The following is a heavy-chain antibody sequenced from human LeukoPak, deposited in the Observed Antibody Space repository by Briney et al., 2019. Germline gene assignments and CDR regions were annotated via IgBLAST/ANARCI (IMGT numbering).Heavy chain of an antibody. V-gene: IGHV3-23*01. CDR2: ISGSGGTT. CDR1: GFPFSSFA. D-gene: IGHD2-15*01. Sequence: GSLSLSCAASGFPFSSFAMSWVRQAPGKGLEWVSGISGSGGTTYYADSVKGRFTISRDNSKNILYLQMNSPRADDTAIYYCAKAQGCCSGGSCFHGMDVWGQGTTVTVSS. J-gene: IGHJ6*02. CDR3: AKAQGCCSGGSCFHGMDV.